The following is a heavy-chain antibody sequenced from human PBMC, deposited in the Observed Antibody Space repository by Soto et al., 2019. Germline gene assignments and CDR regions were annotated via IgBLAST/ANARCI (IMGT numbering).Heavy chain of an antibody. D-gene: IGHD3-22*01. V-gene: IGHV3-74*01. Sequence: GGSLRLSCAASGFTFSSYWMHWVRQAPGKGLVWVSRINSDGSSTSYADSVKGRFTISRDNAKNTLYLQMNGLRAEDTAVYYCARASYYYDSSGYYPSLSYFQHWGQGTLVTVSS. CDR2: INSDGSST. CDR3: ARASYYYDSSGYYPSLSYFQH. CDR1: GFTFSSYW. J-gene: IGHJ1*01.